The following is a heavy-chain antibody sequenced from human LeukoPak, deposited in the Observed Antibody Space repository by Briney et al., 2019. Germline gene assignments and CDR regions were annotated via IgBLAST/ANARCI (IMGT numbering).Heavy chain of an antibody. V-gene: IGHV4-4*02. J-gene: IGHJ4*02. D-gene: IGHD3-10*01. CDR1: GGSISSSNW. CDR3: ARDGDDGFGELGR. CDR2: IYHSGST. Sequence: PSGTLSLTCAVSGGSISSSNWWSWVRQPPGKGLEWIGEIYHSGSTNYNPSLKSRVTISVDKSKNQFSLKLSSVTAADTAVYYCARDGDDGFGELGRWGQGTLVTVSS.